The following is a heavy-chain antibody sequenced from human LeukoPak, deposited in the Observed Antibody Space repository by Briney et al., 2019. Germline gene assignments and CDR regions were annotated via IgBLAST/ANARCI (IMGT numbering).Heavy chain of an antibody. J-gene: IGHJ4*02. CDR3: ARLGTSGSHRSFPVLVDY. D-gene: IGHD3-10*01. Sequence: PGGSLRLSCAASGFTFSNYAMSWGRQAPGEGLEWVSAIIGSGDNTYYADSGRGRFTFSRDNSKNTLYLQMNSLRAEAPAVYYCARLGTSGSHRSFPVLVDYWGQGTLVTVSS. V-gene: IGHV3-23*01. CDR1: GFTFSNYA. CDR2: IIGSGDNT.